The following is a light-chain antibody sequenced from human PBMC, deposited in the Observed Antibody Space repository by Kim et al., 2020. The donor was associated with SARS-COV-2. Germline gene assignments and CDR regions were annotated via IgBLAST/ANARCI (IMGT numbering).Light chain of an antibody. CDR3: QQSNNWPRT. CDR2: GAS. J-gene: IGKJ1*01. Sequence: VSPGERATLSCRASQSVSSNLAWYQQKPGQAPRLLIYGASTRATGVPARFSGSGSGTEFTHTISSLQSEDFAVYYCQQSNNWPRTFGQGTKVDIK. CDR1: QSVSSN. V-gene: IGKV3-15*01.